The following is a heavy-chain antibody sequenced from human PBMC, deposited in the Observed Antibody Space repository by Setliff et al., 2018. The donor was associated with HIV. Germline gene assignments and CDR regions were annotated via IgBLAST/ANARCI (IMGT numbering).Heavy chain of an antibody. CDR3: ARGYCSSTSCYGIYYFDN. J-gene: IGHJ4*02. V-gene: IGHV1-2*02. D-gene: IGHD2-2*01. CDR1: GFTFSDYY. Sequence: ASVKVSCKASGFTFSDYYMHWVRQAPGQGLEWMGWVRPYNADKNYAQKFQGRVTMTSDTSISTAYLELRSLRSDDTAVYYCARGYCSSTSCYGIYYFDNWGQGTPVTVSS. CDR2: VRPYNADK.